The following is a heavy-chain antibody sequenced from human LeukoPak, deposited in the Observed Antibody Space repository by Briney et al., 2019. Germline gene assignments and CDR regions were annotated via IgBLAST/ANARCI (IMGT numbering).Heavy chain of an antibody. CDR1: GGSISSYY. Sequence: SETLSLTCTLSGGSISSYYWSWIRQPPGRGLEWIAYMHNSGSTKYNPSLKSRVTISVDTSRNQFSLKLRSVTAADTASYYCARHVLTAGSIDWGQGTLVTVSS. CDR2: MHNSGST. D-gene: IGHD3-9*01. V-gene: IGHV4-59*08. J-gene: IGHJ4*02. CDR3: ARHVLTAGSID.